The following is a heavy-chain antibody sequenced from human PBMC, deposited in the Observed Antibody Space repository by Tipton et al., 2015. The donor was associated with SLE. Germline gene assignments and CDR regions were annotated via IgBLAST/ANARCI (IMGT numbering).Heavy chain of an antibody. J-gene: IGHJ4*02. CDR2: INHSGST. Sequence: TLSLTCTVSGGSISSSSYYWSWIRQPPGKGLEWIGEINHSGSTNYNPSLKSRVTISVDTSKNQFSLKLSSVTAADTAVYYCARVSGSSADYWGQGTLVTVSS. V-gene: IGHV4-39*07. D-gene: IGHD1-26*01. CDR1: GGSISSSSYY. CDR3: ARVSGSSADY.